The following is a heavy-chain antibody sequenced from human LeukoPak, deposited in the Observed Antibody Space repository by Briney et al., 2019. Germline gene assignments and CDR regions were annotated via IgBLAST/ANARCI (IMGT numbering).Heavy chain of an antibody. Sequence: SETLSPTCAVSGGSVSIYYWTWFRQPPGMGLEWIGYIYYSGSTNYNPSLKSRVTISVDTSKNQFSLKLSSVTAADTAVYYCARDKYDSSGYYLGPDYWGQGTLVTVSS. CDR1: GGSVSIYY. CDR3: ARDKYDSSGYYLGPDY. V-gene: IGHV4-59*02. CDR2: IYYSGST. J-gene: IGHJ4*02. D-gene: IGHD3-22*01.